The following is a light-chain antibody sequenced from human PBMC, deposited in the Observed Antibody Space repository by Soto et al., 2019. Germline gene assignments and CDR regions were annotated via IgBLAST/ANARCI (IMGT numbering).Light chain of an antibody. J-gene: IGKJ4*01. CDR3: QQYDHLPPLS. Sequence: DIQITQSPSSLSASVGDRVTITCQASQDITNYLNWYQQKPRKYPHLLIFDASNLKTGVPSRLSGGGSATHFTFTISSLQPADVATDYCQQYDHLPPLSFGGGTKVEIK. V-gene: IGKV1-33*01. CDR2: DAS. CDR1: QDITNY.